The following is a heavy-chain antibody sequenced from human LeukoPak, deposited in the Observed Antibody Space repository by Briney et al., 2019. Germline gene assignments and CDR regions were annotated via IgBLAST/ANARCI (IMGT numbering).Heavy chain of an antibody. CDR1: GFTFSSYE. J-gene: IGHJ4*02. CDR2: IKQDGSEK. CDR3: ARTILWFGEPLKTFDY. Sequence: GGSLRLSCAASGFTFSSYEMNWVRQAPGKGLEWVANIKQDGSEKYYVDSVRGRFTISRDNAKNSLYLQMNSLRAEDTAVYYCARTILWFGEPLKTFDYWGQGTLVTVSS. V-gene: IGHV3-7*01. D-gene: IGHD3-10*01.